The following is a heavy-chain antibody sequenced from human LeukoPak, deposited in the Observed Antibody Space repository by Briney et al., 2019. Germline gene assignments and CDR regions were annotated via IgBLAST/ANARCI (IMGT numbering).Heavy chain of an antibody. CDR2: INSDGSST. CDR1: GFTFSSYW. V-gene: IGHV3-74*01. Sequence: GGSLRLSCAASGFTFSSYWMHWVRHAPGKGLVWVSRINSDGSSTSYADSVKGRFTISRDNAKNTLYLQMNSLRAEDTAVYYCAREGDGYNYGAFDIWGQGTMVTVSS. J-gene: IGHJ3*02. D-gene: IGHD5-24*01. CDR3: AREGDGYNYGAFDI.